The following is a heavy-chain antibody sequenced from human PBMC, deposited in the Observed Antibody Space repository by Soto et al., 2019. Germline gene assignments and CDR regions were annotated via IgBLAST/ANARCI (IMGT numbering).Heavy chain of an antibody. CDR3: ARDATFFGVFFPLYYYYGRDV. V-gene: IGHV1-18*04. Sequence: ASVKVSCKASGYTFTSYGISWVRQAPGQGLEWMGWISAYNGNTNYAQKLQGRVTMTTDTSTSTAYMELRSLRSDDTAVYYCARDATFFGVFFPLYYYYGRDVGGQGTTVTASS. J-gene: IGHJ6*02. CDR1: GYTFTSYG. CDR2: ISAYNGNT. D-gene: IGHD3-3*01.